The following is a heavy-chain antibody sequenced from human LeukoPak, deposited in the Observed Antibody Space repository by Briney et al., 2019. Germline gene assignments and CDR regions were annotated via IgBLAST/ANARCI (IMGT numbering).Heavy chain of an antibody. V-gene: IGHV3-30*18. Sequence: GRSLRLSCAASGFTFGSYGMHWVRQAPGKGLEWVAAISYDGSNEYYLDSVKGRFTVSRDNSKNTLNLQTNTLTPEDTAVYYCAKDGFWTTKTGYHGAHFFDHWGQGTLVAVSS. CDR2: ISYDGSNE. CDR3: AKDGFWTTKTGYHGAHFFDH. J-gene: IGHJ4*02. CDR1: GFTFGSYG. D-gene: IGHD3/OR15-3a*01.